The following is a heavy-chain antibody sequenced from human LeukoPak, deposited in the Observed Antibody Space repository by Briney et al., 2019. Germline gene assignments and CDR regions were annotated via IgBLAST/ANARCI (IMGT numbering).Heavy chain of an antibody. Sequence: LSLTCAVYGGSFSGYYWSWIRQAPGKGLEWVSYSSGSGSTTYYADSVKGRFTISRDNANNSLHLQMNSLRAEDTAVYYCARSVYKSDSSGYYYFDFWGQGTLVTVSS. V-gene: IGHV3-11*04. CDR2: SSGSGSTT. J-gene: IGHJ4*02. D-gene: IGHD3-22*01. CDR1: GGSFSGYY. CDR3: ARSVYKSDSSGYYYFDF.